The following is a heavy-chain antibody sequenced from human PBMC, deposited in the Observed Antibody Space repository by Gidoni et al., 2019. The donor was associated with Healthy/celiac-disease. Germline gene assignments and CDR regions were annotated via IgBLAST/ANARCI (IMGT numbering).Heavy chain of an antibody. CDR1: GFTFSSYG. D-gene: IGHD2-15*01. J-gene: IGHJ6*02. V-gene: IGHV3-30*18. CDR3: AKDRYCSGGSCYAYYYGMDV. Sequence: QVQLVASGGGVVPPGRSLRLSCAAPGFTFSSYGMPWVRQAPGKGLEGVAVISYDGSNKYYADSVKGLFTISRDNSKNTLYLQMNSLRAEDTAVYYCAKDRYCSGGSCYAYYYGMDVWGQGTTVTVSS. CDR2: ISYDGSNK.